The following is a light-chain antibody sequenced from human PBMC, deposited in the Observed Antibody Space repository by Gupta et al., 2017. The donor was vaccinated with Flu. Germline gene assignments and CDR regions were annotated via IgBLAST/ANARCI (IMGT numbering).Light chain of an antibody. V-gene: IGLV2-14*01. CDR2: GVT. J-gene: IGLJ2*01. Sequence: QSALTHAAPVAGARGQSITISCTGTSGDIGYYNYVSWHQQPPGQAPNLLIYGVTNRPSGVSNRFSASKSGDTASLTISGLQAEDEADYYCSSCSSTSTLVFGGGTKLTVL. CDR1: SGDIGYYNY. CDR3: SSCSSTSTLV.